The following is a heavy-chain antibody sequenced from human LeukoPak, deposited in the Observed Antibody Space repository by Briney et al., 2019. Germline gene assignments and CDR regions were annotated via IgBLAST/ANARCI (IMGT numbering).Heavy chain of an antibody. CDR3: ARDVGEGFCSGGSCSDY. CDR1: GYTFTNYG. V-gene: IGHV1-18*01. CDR2: ISAYNGNT. J-gene: IGHJ4*02. D-gene: IGHD2-15*01. Sequence: GASVKVSCKPSGYTFTNYGISGVRQAPGQGLEWMGSISAYNGNTNYAQKLQGRVTMTKDTSTSTVYMELRSLRSDDTAVYYCARDVGEGFCSGGSCSDYWGQGTLVTVSS.